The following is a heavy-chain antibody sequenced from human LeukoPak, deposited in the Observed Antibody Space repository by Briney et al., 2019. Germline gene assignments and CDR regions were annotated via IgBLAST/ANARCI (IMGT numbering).Heavy chain of an antibody. D-gene: IGHD5-18*01. CDR1: GYTFTCYD. J-gene: IGHJ4*02. Sequence: ASVKVSCKASGYTFTCYDINWVRQATGQGLEWMGWMNPNSGNTSYEQKFQGRVTMTRNTSISTAYMELSSLRSEDTAVYCCARGDTAFDYWGQGTLVTFSS. CDR2: MNPNSGNT. V-gene: IGHV1-8*01. CDR3: ARGDTAFDY.